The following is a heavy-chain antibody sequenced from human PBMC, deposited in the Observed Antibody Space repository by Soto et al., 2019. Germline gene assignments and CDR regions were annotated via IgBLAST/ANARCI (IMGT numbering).Heavy chain of an antibody. CDR3: ARRGYDFWSGYYYYGMDV. CDR2: IYYSGST. CDR1: GGSISSSSYY. V-gene: IGHV4-39*01. Sequence: SETLSLTCTVSGGSISSSSYYWGWIRQPPGKGLEWIGSIYYSGSTCYNPSLKSRVTISVDTSKNQFSLKLSSVTAADTAVYYCARRGYDFWSGYYYYGMDVWGQGTTVTVSS. J-gene: IGHJ6*02. D-gene: IGHD3-3*01.